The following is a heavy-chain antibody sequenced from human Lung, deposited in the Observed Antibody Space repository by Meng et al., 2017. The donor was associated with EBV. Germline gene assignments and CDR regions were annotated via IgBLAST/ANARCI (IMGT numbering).Heavy chain of an antibody. J-gene: IGHJ4*02. CDR2: MNTVTDYT. CDR1: GYSFTTYD. CDR3: VKWGSGTSPLDY. Sequence: QVQLVQVGEGLKKPWASGKFSCKPSGYSFTTYDINWVRQAPGQGLEWMGWMNTVTDYTAYAQKFQGRVTMTGDTSIGTAYMELTSLRFEDTAVYYCVKWGSGTSPLDYWGQGTLVTVSS. D-gene: IGHD3-10*01. V-gene: IGHV1-8*02.